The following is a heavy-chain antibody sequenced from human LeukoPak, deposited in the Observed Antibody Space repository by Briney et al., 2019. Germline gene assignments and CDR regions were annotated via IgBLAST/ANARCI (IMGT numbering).Heavy chain of an antibody. Sequence: GGSLRLSCAASGLTFRSYAMTWVRQAPGKGLEWVSGIWGGGDSTYYADSVKGRFIISRDNSKNTLFLQMNSLRAEDTAVYYCAKAPLPHCSSGVCYNDYWGQGTLVTVSS. D-gene: IGHD2-8*01. CDR3: AKAPLPHCSSGVCYNDY. J-gene: IGHJ4*02. CDR1: GLTFRSYA. V-gene: IGHV3-23*01. CDR2: IWGGGDST.